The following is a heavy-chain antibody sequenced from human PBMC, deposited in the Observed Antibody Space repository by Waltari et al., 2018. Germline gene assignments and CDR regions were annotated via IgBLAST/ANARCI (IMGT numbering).Heavy chain of an antibody. Sequence: EVQLVESGGGLVQPGGSLRLSCAASGFTFSTHIMHWVRQAPGKGLEWVSYIRRGSRTRYYADSVKGQFTISRDNAKNSLYLQMNSLRDEDTAVYYCARGVSMDVWGQGTTVTVSS. D-gene: IGHD3-10*01. V-gene: IGHV3-48*02. CDR1: GFTFSTHI. CDR3: ARGVSMDV. CDR2: IRRGSRTR. J-gene: IGHJ6*02.